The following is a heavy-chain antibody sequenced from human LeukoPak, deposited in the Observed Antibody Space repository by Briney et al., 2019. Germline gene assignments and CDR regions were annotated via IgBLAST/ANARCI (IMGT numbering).Heavy chain of an antibody. Sequence: PSETLSLTCTVSGGSISSGSYHWSWIRQPAGKGLEWIGRIYTSGSTNYNPSLKSRVTISVDTSKNQFSLKLSSVTAADTAVYYCARESLRLGELSSRPFDYWGQGTLVTVSS. V-gene: IGHV4-61*02. J-gene: IGHJ4*02. D-gene: IGHD3-16*02. CDR1: GGSISSGSYH. CDR2: IYTSGST. CDR3: ARESLRLGELSSRPFDY.